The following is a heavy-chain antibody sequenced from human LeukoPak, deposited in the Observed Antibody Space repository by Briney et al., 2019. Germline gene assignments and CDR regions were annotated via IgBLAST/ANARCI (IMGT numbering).Heavy chain of an antibody. Sequence: GGSLRLSCAASGFTFSSYAMSWVRQAPGKGLEWVSAISGSGGSTYYADSVKGRFTISRDNSKNTLHLQMNSLRAEDTAIYYCAKGPGWDQFRGYFDYWGQGTLVTVSS. CDR1: GFTFSSYA. D-gene: IGHD1-26*01. CDR2: ISGSGGST. CDR3: AKGPGWDQFRGYFDY. J-gene: IGHJ4*02. V-gene: IGHV3-23*01.